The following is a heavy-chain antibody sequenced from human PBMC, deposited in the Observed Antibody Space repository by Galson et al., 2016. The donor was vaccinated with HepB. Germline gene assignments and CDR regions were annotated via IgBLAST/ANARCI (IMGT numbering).Heavy chain of an antibody. Sequence: SLRLSCAASGFTFGDYYMSWIRQAPGKGLEWISYITGSGFTMSYADSVKGRFTVSRDNAKSSLFLQMDSLRAEDTAVYYCARTRGCGGGGTRFSFSWFDPWGQGTLVTVSS. CDR2: ITGSGFTM. CDR1: GFTFGDYY. V-gene: IGHV3-11*04. J-gene: IGHJ5*02. D-gene: IGHD2-15*01. CDR3: ARTRGCGGGGTRFSFSWFDP.